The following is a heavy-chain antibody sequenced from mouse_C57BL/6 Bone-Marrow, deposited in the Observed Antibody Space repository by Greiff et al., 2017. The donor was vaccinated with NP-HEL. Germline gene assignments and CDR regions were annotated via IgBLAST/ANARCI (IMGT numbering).Heavy chain of an antibody. V-gene: IGHV1-50*01. D-gene: IGHD1-1*01. Sequence: QVQLQQPGAELVKPGASVKLSCKASGYTFTSYWMQWVKQRPGQGLEWIGEIDPSDSYTNYNQKFKGKATLTVDTSSSTAYMQLSSLTSEDSAVYYCARSGTTVEGFAYWGQGTLVTVSA. CDR1: GYTFTSYW. J-gene: IGHJ3*01. CDR3: ARSGTTVEGFAY. CDR2: IDPSDSYT.